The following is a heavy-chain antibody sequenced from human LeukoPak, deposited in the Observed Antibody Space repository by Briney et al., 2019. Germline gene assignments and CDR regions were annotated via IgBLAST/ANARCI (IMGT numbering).Heavy chain of an antibody. J-gene: IGHJ4*02. CDR3: ARDVNGYYDSTQFDN. V-gene: IGHV1-18*01. CDR1: GYTFTSYG. D-gene: IGHD3-22*01. Sequence: ASVKVSCKASGYTFTSYGISWVRQAPGQGLEWMGWISAYNGNTNYAQKLQGRVTMTTDTSTSTAYMELRSLRSDDTAVYYCARDVNGYYDSTQFDNWGQGTLVTVSS. CDR2: ISAYNGNT.